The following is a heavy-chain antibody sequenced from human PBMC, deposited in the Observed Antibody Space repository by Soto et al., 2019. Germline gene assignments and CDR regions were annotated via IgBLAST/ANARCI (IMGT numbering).Heavy chain of an antibody. V-gene: IGHV1-69*01. Sequence: QVQLVQSGAEVKKPGSSVKVSCKASGGTFNSYGVSWVRQAPGQGLEWMGGIIPIFGRPNYAQKFQGRVTITADESTSTAYMELTSLRSEDTAVYYCASPTSGSPKGMDVWGQGTTVTVS. CDR1: GGTFNSYG. J-gene: IGHJ6*02. CDR2: IIPIFGRP. D-gene: IGHD1-26*01. CDR3: ASPTSGSPKGMDV.